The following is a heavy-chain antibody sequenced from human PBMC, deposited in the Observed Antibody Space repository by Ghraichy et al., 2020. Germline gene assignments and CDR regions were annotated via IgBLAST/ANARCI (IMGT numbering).Heavy chain of an antibody. CDR3: ARGPSGEQDQLLYRFDY. Sequence: SVKVSCKASGGTFSSYAISWVRQAPGQGLEWMGGIIPIFGTANYAQKFQGRVTITADESTSTAYMELSSLRSEDTAVYYCARGPSGEQDQLLYRFDYWGQGTLVTVSS. V-gene: IGHV1-69*13. D-gene: IGHD2-2*02. CDR1: GGTFSSYA. J-gene: IGHJ4*02. CDR2: IIPIFGTA.